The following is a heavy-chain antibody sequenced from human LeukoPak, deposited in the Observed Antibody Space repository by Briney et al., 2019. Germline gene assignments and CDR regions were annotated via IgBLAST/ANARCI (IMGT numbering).Heavy chain of an antibody. CDR2: IRYDGSNK. CDR3: AKDRSGSYYELGEFDY. V-gene: IGHV3-30*02. Sequence: GGSLRLSCAASGFTFSSYGIHWVRQGPGKGLEWVAFIRYDGSNKYYADSVKGRFTISRDNSKNTLYLQMNSLRGEDTAVYYCAKDRSGSYYELGEFDYWGQGTLVTVSS. D-gene: IGHD1-26*01. J-gene: IGHJ4*02. CDR1: GFTFSSYG.